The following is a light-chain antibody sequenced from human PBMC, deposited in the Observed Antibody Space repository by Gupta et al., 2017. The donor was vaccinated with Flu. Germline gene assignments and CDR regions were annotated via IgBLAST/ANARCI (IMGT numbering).Light chain of an antibody. CDR2: DAS. J-gene: IGKJ4*01. CDR1: QSVSSY. CDR3: QQRSKWLT. Sequence: VLTQSPATLSLSPGERATLSCRASQSVSSYLAWYQQRPGQAPRLLIYDASNRATGIPARFSGSGSGTDFTLTISSLEPEDFAVYYCQQRSKWLTFGGGTKVEIK. V-gene: IGKV3-11*01.